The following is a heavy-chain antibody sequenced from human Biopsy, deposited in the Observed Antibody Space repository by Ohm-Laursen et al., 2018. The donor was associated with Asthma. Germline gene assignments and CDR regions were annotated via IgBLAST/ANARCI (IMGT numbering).Heavy chain of an antibody. Sequence: SLRLSCAASGFTVSRDHMFWVRQAPGKGLEWVSVIYSGGTSHTADSVRGRFTISRDFSKNTLHLRMHSLRVEDTTVYYCARGDSNGWSHYYFDYWGQGTLVTVSS. CDR3: ARGDSNGWSHYYFDY. J-gene: IGHJ4*02. CDR1: GFTVSRDH. D-gene: IGHD6-19*01. CDR2: IYSGGTS. V-gene: IGHV3-53*01.